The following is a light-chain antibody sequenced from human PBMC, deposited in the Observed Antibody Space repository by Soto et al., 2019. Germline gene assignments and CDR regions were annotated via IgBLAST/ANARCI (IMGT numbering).Light chain of an antibody. J-gene: IGKJ2*01. V-gene: IGKV2-28*01. Sequence: DIVMTQSPLSLPVTPGEPASISCRSSQSLLHSNGYNYLDWYLQKPGQSPQLLIYLGSNRASGVPDRFSCSGSGTDCTLKISRVEAEDVGVYYCMQALQTPRTFGQGTKLEIK. CDR3: MQALQTPRT. CDR2: LGS. CDR1: QSLLHSNGYNY.